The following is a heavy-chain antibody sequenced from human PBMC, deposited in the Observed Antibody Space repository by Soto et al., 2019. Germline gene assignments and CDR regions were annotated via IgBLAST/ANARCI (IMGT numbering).Heavy chain of an antibody. V-gene: IGHV3-7*01. CDR1: GFTFSSYW. CDR3: ASDGTGSYYYYYGMDV. D-gene: IGHD2-15*01. CDR2: IKQDGSEK. Sequence: EVQLLESGGGLVQPGGSLRLSCAASGFTFSSYWMSWVRQAPGKGLEWVANIKQDGSEKYYVDSVKGRFTIPRDNAKNSLYLQMKSLRAEDTAVYYCASDGTGSYYYYYGMDVWGQGTTVTVSS. J-gene: IGHJ6*02.